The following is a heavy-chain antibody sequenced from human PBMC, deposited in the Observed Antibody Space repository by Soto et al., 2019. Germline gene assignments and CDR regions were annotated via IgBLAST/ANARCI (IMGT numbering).Heavy chain of an antibody. CDR3: ARSSVVVPAAMRAWDYYYGMDV. V-gene: IGHV1-18*01. CDR1: GYTFTSYG. J-gene: IGHJ6*02. D-gene: IGHD2-2*01. Sequence: ASVKVSCKASGYTFTSYGISWVRQAPGQGLEWMGWISAYNGNTNYAQKLQGRVTMTTDTSTSTAYMELRSLRSDDTAVYYCARSSVVVPAAMRAWDYYYGMDVWGQGTTVTVSS. CDR2: ISAYNGNT.